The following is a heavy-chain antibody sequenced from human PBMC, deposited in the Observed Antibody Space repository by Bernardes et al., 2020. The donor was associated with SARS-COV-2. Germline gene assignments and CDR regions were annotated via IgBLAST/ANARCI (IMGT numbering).Heavy chain of an antibody. CDR1: GGSISSSSYY. V-gene: IGHV4-39*01. D-gene: IGHD3-10*01. CDR2: IYYSGST. J-gene: IGHJ3*02. Sequence: ETLSLTCTVSGGSISSSSYYWGWIRQPPGKGLEWIGSIYYSGSTYYNPSLKSRVTISVDTSKNQFSLKLSSVTAADTAVYYCARYYGSGSYTDAFDIWGQGTMVTVSS. CDR3: ARYYGSGSYTDAFDI.